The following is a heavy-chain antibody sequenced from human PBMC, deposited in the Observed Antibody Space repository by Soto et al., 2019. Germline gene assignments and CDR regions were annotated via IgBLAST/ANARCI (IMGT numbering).Heavy chain of an antibody. Sequence: PGGCLRLSCAASGFSFSDYYMTWIRQAPGQGLEWVSYISSRSGTIFYADSVKGRFTLSRDNSKNSMYLQMNSLRAEDTAVYYCAREVDRALVGSPHYFDYWGQGTLVTVSS. CDR3: AREVDRALVGSPHYFDY. V-gene: IGHV3-11*01. D-gene: IGHD5-18*01. CDR1: GFSFSDYY. CDR2: ISSRSGTI. J-gene: IGHJ4*01.